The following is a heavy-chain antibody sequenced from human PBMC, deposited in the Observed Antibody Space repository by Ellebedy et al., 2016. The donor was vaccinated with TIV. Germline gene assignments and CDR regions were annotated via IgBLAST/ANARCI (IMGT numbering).Heavy chain of an antibody. CDR3: TRDIWDSRTYYFDY. J-gene: IGHJ4*02. CDR1: GFTFGDYA. CDR2: ITSKAYGGTT. D-gene: IGHD3-16*01. Sequence: GESLKISCTASGFTFGDYAMNWVRQAPGKGLEWVGFITSKAYGGTTEYAASVKGRFTISRDDSKSIAYLQMNSLETDDTAVYYCTRDIWDSRTYYFDYWGQGTLVTVSS. V-gene: IGHV3-49*04.